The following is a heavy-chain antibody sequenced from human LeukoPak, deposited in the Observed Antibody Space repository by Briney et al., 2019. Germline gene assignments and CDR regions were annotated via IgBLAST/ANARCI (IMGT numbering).Heavy chain of an antibody. CDR1: GGSISSYY. CDR2: IYTSGST. J-gene: IGHJ4*02. V-gene: IGHV4-4*07. CDR3: ARDGYYYDSSGYYEKMYYFDY. Sequence: PSETLSLTCTVSGGSISSYYWSWIRQPAGKGLEWIGRIYTSGSTNYNPSLRSRVTMSVDTSKNQFSLKLSSVTAADTAVYYCARDGYYYDSSGYYEKMYYFDYWGQGTLVTVSS. D-gene: IGHD3-22*01.